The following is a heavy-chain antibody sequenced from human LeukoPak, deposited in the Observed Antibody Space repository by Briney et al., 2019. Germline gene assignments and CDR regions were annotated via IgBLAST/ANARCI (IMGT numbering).Heavy chain of an antibody. D-gene: IGHD5-12*01. CDR2: ISTSGLTT. CDR1: GFNFSDFY. V-gene: IGHV3-11*01. Sequence: GGSLRLSREGSGFNFSDFYMSWIRQAPGKGLEWISFISTSGLTTSYADSVKGRFTISRDNAKNSVFLQMNSLRGDDTAFYYCARDMSVAPDWFDPWGQGTLVTVSS. J-gene: IGHJ5*02. CDR3: ARDMSVAPDWFDP.